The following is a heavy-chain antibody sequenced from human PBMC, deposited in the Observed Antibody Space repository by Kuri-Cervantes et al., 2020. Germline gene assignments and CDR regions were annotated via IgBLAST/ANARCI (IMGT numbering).Heavy chain of an antibody. Sequence: GESLKISCAASGFTFSNAWMSWVRQAPGKGLEWVAFIRYDGSNKYYADSVKGRFTISRDNSKNTLYLQMNSLRAEDTAVYYCASGYDSSGYPPDYWGQGTLVTVSS. CDR1: GFTFSNAW. J-gene: IGHJ4*02. CDR3: ASGYDSSGYPPDY. V-gene: IGHV3-30*02. CDR2: IRYDGSNK. D-gene: IGHD3-22*01.